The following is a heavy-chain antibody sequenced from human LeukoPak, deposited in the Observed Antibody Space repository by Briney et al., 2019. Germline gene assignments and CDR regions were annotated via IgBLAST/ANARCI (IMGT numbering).Heavy chain of an antibody. CDR1: GFTFSSYA. CDR2: ISGSAGTT. CDR3: AKNYYSSGSSSLDY. J-gene: IGHJ4*02. V-gene: IGHV3-23*01. Sequence: GGSLRLSCAASGFTFSSYAMGWVRQAPGKGLEWVSAISGSAGTTYYADSVKGRFTISRDNSKNTLFLQMNSLRAEDTAAYYCAKNYYSSGSSSLDYWGQGTLVTVSS. D-gene: IGHD3-10*01.